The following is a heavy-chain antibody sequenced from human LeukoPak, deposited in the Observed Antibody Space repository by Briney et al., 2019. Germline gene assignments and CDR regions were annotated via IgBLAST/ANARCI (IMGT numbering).Heavy chain of an antibody. Sequence: GGSLRHSCAASGFTFSSYGMHWVRQAPGKGLEWVAVISYDGSNKYYADSVKGRFTISRDNSKNTLYLQMNSLRAEDTAVYYCAKDSAPYCSGGSCYGKLRDPDYYFDYWGQGTLVTVSS. D-gene: IGHD2-15*01. J-gene: IGHJ4*02. CDR1: GFTFSSYG. V-gene: IGHV3-30*18. CDR2: ISYDGSNK. CDR3: AKDSAPYCSGGSCYGKLRDPDYYFDY.